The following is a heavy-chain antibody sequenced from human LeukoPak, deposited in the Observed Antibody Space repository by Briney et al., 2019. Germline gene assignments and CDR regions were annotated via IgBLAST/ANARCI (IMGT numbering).Heavy chain of an antibody. J-gene: IGHJ4*02. CDR1: GFTFSDYA. Sequence: PGGSLRLSCAASGFTFSDYAMTWVRQAPGKGLEWVSGISGSGGITYYADSVKGRFTISRDNSKNTLYLQMNSLRAEDTAVYYCASRTLGGHDILTGYYLVDYWGQGTLVTVSS. V-gene: IGHV3-23*01. CDR2: ISGSGGIT. D-gene: IGHD3-9*01. CDR3: ASRTLGGHDILTGYYLVDY.